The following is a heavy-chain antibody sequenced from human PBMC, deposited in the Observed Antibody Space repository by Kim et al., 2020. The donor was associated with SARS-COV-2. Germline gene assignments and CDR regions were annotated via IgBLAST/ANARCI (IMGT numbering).Heavy chain of an antibody. CDR2: IYYSGST. Sequence: SETLSLTCTVSGGSISSYYWSWIRQPPGKGLEWIGYIYYSGSTNYNPSLKSRVTISVDTSKNQFSLKLSSVTAADTAVYYCARTGVKSIDYWGHGTLVTVSS. J-gene: IGHJ4*01. CDR3: ARTGVKSIDY. D-gene: IGHD3-10*01. CDR1: GGSISSYY. V-gene: IGHV4-59*01.